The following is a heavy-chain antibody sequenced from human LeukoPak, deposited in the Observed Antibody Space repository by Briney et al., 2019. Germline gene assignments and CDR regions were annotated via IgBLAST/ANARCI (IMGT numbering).Heavy chain of an antibody. CDR3: AKSQFFDSSLGDC. CDR1: GFAFSSYG. J-gene: IGHJ4*02. D-gene: IGHD3-22*01. Sequence: PGGSLRLSCAASGFAFSSYGMSWVRQAPGKGLEGVSTISGSGHSTYYADSVKGRFTISRDNSKNTLYLQMSSLTAEDTAKYYCAKSQFFDSSLGDCWGQGTLVTVSS. CDR2: ISGSGHST. V-gene: IGHV3-23*01.